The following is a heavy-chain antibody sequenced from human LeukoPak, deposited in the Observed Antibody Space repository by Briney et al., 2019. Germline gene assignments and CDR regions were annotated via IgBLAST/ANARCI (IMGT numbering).Heavy chain of an antibody. CDR1: GYTFTSYG. D-gene: IGHD3-10*01. Sequence: GASVKISCKASGYTFTSYGISWVRQAPGQGLEWMGWISAYNGNTNYAQKLRGRVTMTTDTSTTTAYMELRSLKSDDTAVYYCARLSYYGSGSYNPPDYWGQGTLVTVSS. J-gene: IGHJ4*02. CDR3: ARLSYYGSGSYNPPDY. CDR2: ISAYNGNT. V-gene: IGHV1-18*04.